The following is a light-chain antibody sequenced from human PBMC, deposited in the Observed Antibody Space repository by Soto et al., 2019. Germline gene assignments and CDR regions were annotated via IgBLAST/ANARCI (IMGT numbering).Light chain of an antibody. CDR3: CSYAGSSTFYVV. CDR1: SSDVGSNDY. CDR2: DVR. J-gene: IGLJ2*01. V-gene: IGLV2-14*03. Sequence: QSVLTQPASVSGSPGQSITISCTGTSSDVGSNDYVYWYQQHPGKAPKLVIFDVRNRPSGVSNRFSGSKSGNTASLTISGLQAEDEADYYCCSYAGSSTFYVVFGGGTQLTVL.